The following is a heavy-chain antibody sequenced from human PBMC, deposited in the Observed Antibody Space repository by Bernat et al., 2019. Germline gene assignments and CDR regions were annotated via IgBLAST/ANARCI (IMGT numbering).Heavy chain of an antibody. V-gene: IGHV4-34*01. Sequence: QVQLQQWGAGLLKPSETLSLTCAVYGGSFSGYYWSWIRQPPGKGLGWIGEINHSGSTNYNPSLKSRVTISVDTSKNQFSLKLSSVTAADTAVYYWARGRRGVGSGSRKPFDYWGQGTLVTVSS. CDR2: INHSGST. CDR3: ARGRRGVGSGSRKPFDY. D-gene: IGHD3-10*01. CDR1: GGSFSGYY. J-gene: IGHJ4*02.